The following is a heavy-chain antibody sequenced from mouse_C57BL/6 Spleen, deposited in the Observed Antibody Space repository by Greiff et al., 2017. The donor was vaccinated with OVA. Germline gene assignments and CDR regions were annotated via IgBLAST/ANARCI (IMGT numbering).Heavy chain of an antibody. CDR2: INPSTGGT. CDR1: GYSFTGYY. D-gene: IGHD3-3*01. CDR3: ARKGDGFAY. Sequence: EVKLQESGPELVKPGASVKISCKASGYSFTGYYMNWVKQSPEKSLEWIGEINPSTGGTTYNQKFKAKATLTVDKSSSTAYMQLKSLTSEDSAVYYCARKGDGFAYWGQGTLVTVSA. J-gene: IGHJ3*01. V-gene: IGHV1-42*01.